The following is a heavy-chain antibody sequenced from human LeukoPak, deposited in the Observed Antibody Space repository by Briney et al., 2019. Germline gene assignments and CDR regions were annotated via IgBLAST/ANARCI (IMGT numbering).Heavy chain of an antibody. CDR2: INHSGST. V-gene: IGHV4-34*01. CDR3: ARVQPPAV. J-gene: IGHJ4*02. D-gene: IGHD6-19*01. Sequence: TGGSLRLSCAASGFTFSSYWMSWIRQPPGKGLEWIGEINHSGSTNYNPSLKSRVTISVDTSKNQFSLKLSSVTAADTAVYYCARVQPPAVWGQGTLVTVSS. CDR1: GFTFSSYW.